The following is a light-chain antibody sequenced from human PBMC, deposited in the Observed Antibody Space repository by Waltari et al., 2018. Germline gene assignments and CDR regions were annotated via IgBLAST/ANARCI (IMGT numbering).Light chain of an antibody. CDR2: GAS. J-gene: IGKJ2*01. CDR1: QSVSSSY. V-gene: IGKV3-20*01. Sequence: EIVLTQSPGTLSLSPGERATLSCRASQSVSSSYLAWYQQKPGQAPRLIIYGASSRATGIPDRCSGSGSGTDFTLTISRLEPEDFAVYYCQQYGSSPPYTFGQGTKLEIK. CDR3: QQYGSSPPYT.